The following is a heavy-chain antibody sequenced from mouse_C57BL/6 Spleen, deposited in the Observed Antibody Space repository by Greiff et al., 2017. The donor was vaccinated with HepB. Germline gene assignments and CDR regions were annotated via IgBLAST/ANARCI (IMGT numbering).Heavy chain of an antibody. Sequence: QVQLKESGPELVKPGASVKISCKASGYSFTSYYIHWVKQRPGQGLEWIGWIYPGSGNTKYNEKFKGKATLTADTSSSTAYMQLSSLTSEDSAVYYCARRGDGYNYYAMDYWGQGTSVTVSS. D-gene: IGHD2-3*01. J-gene: IGHJ4*01. V-gene: IGHV1-66*01. CDR1: GYSFTSYY. CDR3: ARRGDGYNYYAMDY. CDR2: IYPGSGNT.